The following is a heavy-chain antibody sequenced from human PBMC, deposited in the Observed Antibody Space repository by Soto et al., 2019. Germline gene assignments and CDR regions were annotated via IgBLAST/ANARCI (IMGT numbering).Heavy chain of an antibody. CDR2: ISYDGSNK. Sequence: GGSLRLSCAASGFTFNNYAMHWVRQAPGKGLEWVAVISYDGSNKYYADSVKGRFTISRDNSKNTLYLQMNSLRAEDTAVYYCAKVVVTHRRYYYGMDVWGQGTTVTVSS. J-gene: IGHJ6*02. V-gene: IGHV3-30-3*01. CDR3: AKVVVTHRRYYYGMDV. D-gene: IGHD2-15*01. CDR1: GFTFNNYA.